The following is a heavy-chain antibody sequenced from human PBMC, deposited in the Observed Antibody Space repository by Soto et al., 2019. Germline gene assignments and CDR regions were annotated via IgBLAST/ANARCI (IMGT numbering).Heavy chain of an antibody. CDR1: GDTFTANY. Sequence: ASVKVSCKASGDTFTANYIHWVRQAPGQGLEWMGWISAYNGNTNYAQKLQGRVTMTTDTSTSTAYMELRSLRSDDTAVHYCARSFGVVIGWFDPWGQGTLVTVSS. CDR2: ISAYNGNT. V-gene: IGHV1-18*04. D-gene: IGHD3-3*01. CDR3: ARSFGVVIGWFDP. J-gene: IGHJ5*02.